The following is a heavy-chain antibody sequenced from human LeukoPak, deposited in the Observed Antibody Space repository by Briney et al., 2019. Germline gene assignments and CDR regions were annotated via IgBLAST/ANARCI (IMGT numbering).Heavy chain of an antibody. Sequence: PGRSLRLSCAASGFTFSSYAMHWVRQAPGKGLEWVAVISYDGSNKYYAYSVKGRFTISRDNFKNTLYLQMNSLRADDTAVYYCERGASVAELDYWGQGTLVTVSS. J-gene: IGHJ4*02. CDR2: ISYDGSNK. CDR1: GFTFSSYA. CDR3: ERGASVAELDY. V-gene: IGHV3-30*01. D-gene: IGHD6-19*01.